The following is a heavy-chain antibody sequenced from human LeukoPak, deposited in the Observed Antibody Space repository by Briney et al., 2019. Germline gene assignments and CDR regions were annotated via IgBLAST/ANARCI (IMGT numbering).Heavy chain of an antibody. V-gene: IGHV4-4*09. CDR2: IAPSGGA. Sequence: SETLSLTCTASGASISTYYWSWIRQPPGEGLEWIAYIAPSGGAVYNPSLNSRLTVSVDTSKNQFSLKLTSVTDADTAVYYCARHVATTVTRGYSCHPMDVWGKGTTVSVSS. J-gene: IGHJ6*03. D-gene: IGHD4-17*01. CDR3: ARHVATTVTRGYSCHPMDV. CDR1: GASISTYY.